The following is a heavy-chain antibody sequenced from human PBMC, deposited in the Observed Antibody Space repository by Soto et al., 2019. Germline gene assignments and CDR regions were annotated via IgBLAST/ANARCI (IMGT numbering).Heavy chain of an antibody. CDR2: ISAHNGNT. CDR3: ARGRYGNY. V-gene: IGHV1-18*01. J-gene: IGHJ4*02. CDR1: GYTYTSYG. Sequence: QVHLVQSGAEVKKTGASVKVSCKASGYTYTSYGITWVRQAPGQGLEWMGWISAHNGNTDYAQKLQGRVIVTRDTSTRTAFKELRCRRSDDTAVYYCARGRYGNYWGQGALVTV. D-gene: IGHD1-1*01.